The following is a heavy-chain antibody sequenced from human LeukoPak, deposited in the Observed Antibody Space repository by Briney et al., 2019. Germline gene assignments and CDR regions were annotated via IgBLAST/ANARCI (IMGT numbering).Heavy chain of an antibody. V-gene: IGHV3-23*01. D-gene: IGHD4-17*01. CDR1: GFTFSSYA. CDR2: ISGSGGST. CDR3: AKGGGGLGDYEFDY. J-gene: IGHJ4*02. Sequence: PGGSLRLSCAASGFTFSSYAMSWVRQAPGKGLEWVSAISGSGGSTYYADSVKGRFTISRDNSKNTLYLQMNSLRAGDTAVYYCAKGGGGLGDYEFDYWGQGTLVTVSS.